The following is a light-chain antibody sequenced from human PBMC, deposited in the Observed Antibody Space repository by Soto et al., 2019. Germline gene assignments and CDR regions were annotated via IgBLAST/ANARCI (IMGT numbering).Light chain of an antibody. V-gene: IGLV2-14*01. CDR3: NSYTTLSNRV. CDR1: STDIGAYNY. Sequence: QSALTQPASVSGSPGLSITISCTGTSTDIGAYNYVSWYQQHPGKAPKLLIYEVTNRPSGVSNRFSGSKSGNTASLTISGLQAEDEANYYCNSYTTLSNRVFGTGTKLTVL. J-gene: IGLJ1*01. CDR2: EVT.